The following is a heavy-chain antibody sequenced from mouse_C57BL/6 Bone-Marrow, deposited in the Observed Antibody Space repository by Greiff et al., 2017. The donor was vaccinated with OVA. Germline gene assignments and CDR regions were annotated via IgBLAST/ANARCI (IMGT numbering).Heavy chain of an antibody. V-gene: IGHV3-8*01. J-gene: IGHJ3*01. CDR1: GYSITSDY. CDR3: AGGYDWFAY. D-gene: IGHD2-2*01. Sequence: EVKVVESGPGLAKPSQTLSLTCSVTGYSITSDYWNWIWKFPGNKLEYMGYISYSGSTYYNPSLKSRISITRDTSKNQYYLQLNSATTEDTATYYCAGGYDWFAYWGQGTLVTVSA. CDR2: ISYSGST.